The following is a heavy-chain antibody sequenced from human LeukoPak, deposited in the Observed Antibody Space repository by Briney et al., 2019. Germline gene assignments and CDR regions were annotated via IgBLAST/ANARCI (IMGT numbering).Heavy chain of an antibody. V-gene: IGHV3-30-3*01. CDR2: ISYDGSNK. CDR1: GFTFSSYA. J-gene: IGHJ4*02. CDR3: ASSGRIAVADKRNDY. Sequence: GGSLRLSCAASGFTFSSYAMHWVRQAPGKGLEWVAVISYDGSNKYYADSVKGRFTISRDNSKNTLYLQMNSLRAEDTAVYYCASSGRIAVADKRNDYWGQGTLVTVSS. D-gene: IGHD6-19*01.